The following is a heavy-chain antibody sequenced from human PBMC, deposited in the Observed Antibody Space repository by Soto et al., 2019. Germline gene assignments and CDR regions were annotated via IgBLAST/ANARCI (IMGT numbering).Heavy chain of an antibody. Sequence: GGSLRLSCAASGFTFSSYAMSWVRQAPGKGLEWVSAISGSGGSTYYADSVKGRFTISRDNSKNTLYLQMNSLRAEDTAVYYCAKGLIHYGSGSTATWGQGTLVTVSS. V-gene: IGHV3-23*01. J-gene: IGHJ5*02. CDR3: AKGLIHYGSGSTAT. D-gene: IGHD3-10*01. CDR1: GFTFSSYA. CDR2: ISGSGGST.